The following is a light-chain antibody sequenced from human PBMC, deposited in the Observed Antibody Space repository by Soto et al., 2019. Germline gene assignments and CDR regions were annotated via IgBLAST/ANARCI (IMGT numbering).Light chain of an antibody. J-gene: IGKJ4*01. CDR1: QSVRNNY. Sequence: EIVLTQSPDTLSLSPGERATLSCRASQSVRNNYLAWYQQKPGQAPRFLIYDTSSRATGIPERFSGSGSGTDFTLTISRLEPEDVAVYYCQQYGRSPLTFGGGTKVEIK. CDR3: QQYGRSPLT. CDR2: DTS. V-gene: IGKV3-20*01.